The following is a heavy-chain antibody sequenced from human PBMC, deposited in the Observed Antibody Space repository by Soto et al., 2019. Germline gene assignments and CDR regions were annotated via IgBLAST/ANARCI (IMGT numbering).Heavy chain of an antibody. Sequence: GGSLRLSCAASGFTFSDHYIDWVRQAPGKGLEWVGRTRNKAHTYTTEYAASVKGRFTISRDNSKNSVYLQMNSLRMEDTAVYYCVRVHSGTYNFDYWGQGTLVTVSS. D-gene: IGHD1-26*01. CDR2: TRNKAHTYTT. CDR3: VRVHSGTYNFDY. J-gene: IGHJ4*02. CDR1: GFTFSDHY. V-gene: IGHV3-72*01.